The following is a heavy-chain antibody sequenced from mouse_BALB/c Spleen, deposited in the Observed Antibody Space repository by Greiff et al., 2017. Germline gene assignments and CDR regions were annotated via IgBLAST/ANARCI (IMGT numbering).Heavy chain of an antibody. CDR2: ISSGSSTI. V-gene: IGHV5-17*02. CDR3: ARKSGSNYFDY. D-gene: IGHD1-1*01. CDR1: GFTFSSFG. J-gene: IGHJ2*01. Sequence: EVKLQESGGGLVQPGGSRKLSCAASGFTFSSFGMHWVRQAPEKGLEWVAYISSGSSTIYYADTVKGRFTISRDNPKNTLFLQMTSLRSEDTAMYYCARKSGSNYFDYWGQGTTLTVSS.